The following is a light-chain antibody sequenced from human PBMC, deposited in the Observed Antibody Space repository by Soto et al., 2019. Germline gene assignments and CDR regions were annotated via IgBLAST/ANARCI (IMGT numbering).Light chain of an antibody. CDR3: QSYDTSLNGFYV. Sequence: QSVLTRPPSVSGAPGQRVTISCTGSSSNIGAGYDVHWYQQLPGTAPKLLIYGNINRPSGVPDRFSGSKSGTSASLAITGLQAEDEADYYCQSYDTSLNGFYVFGTGTKVTVL. V-gene: IGLV1-40*01. CDR2: GNI. J-gene: IGLJ1*01. CDR1: SSNIGAGYD.